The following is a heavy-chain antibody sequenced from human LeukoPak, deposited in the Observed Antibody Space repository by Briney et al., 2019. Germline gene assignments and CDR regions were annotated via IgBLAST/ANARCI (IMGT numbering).Heavy chain of an antibody. J-gene: IGHJ4*02. CDR2: INWNGGST. Sequence: GGSLRLSCAAPGFTFDEYGMSWVRQAPGKGLEWVSGINWNGGSTGYADSVKGRFTISRDNAKNSLYLQMNSLRAEDTALYYCARDLGYCSGNSCYTDYWGQGTLVTVSS. D-gene: IGHD2-15*01. V-gene: IGHV3-20*04. CDR1: GFTFDEYG. CDR3: ARDLGYCSGNSCYTDY.